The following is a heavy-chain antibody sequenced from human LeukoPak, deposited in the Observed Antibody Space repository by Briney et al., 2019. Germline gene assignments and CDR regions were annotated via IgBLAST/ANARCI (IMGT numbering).Heavy chain of an antibody. CDR1: GFAFDDYA. J-gene: IGHJ4*02. D-gene: IGHD5-24*01. CDR2: ISADGGRT. CDR3: ARGMATPGF. V-gene: IGHV3-43*02. Sequence: GGSLRLSCAGSGFAFDDYAMHWVRQAPGKGLEWVSLISADGGRTYYADSVKGRFTISRDNSKNSLYLQMNSLRTEDSAVYYCARGMATPGFWGQGTLVTVSS.